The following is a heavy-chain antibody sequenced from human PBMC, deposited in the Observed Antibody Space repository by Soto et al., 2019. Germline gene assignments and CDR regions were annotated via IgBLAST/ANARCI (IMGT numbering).Heavy chain of an antibody. V-gene: IGHV4-59*01. CDR3: TKSRRTDAEEYSCDY. D-gene: IGHD2-15*01. J-gene: IGHJ4*02. Sequence: SETLSLTCTVSGGSISGSSWSWIRQTPGKGLEWVGCLPYSGRTNYNPSLKSRVTMSVAPAKNQFSLQLSSVTAAEPAAYSCTKSRRTDAEEYSCDYWGRVALGAFAS. CDR2: LPYSGRT. CDR1: GGSISGSS.